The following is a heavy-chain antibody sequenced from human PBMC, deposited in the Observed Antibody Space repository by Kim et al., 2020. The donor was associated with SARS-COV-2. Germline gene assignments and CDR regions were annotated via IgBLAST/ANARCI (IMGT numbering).Heavy chain of an antibody. Sequence: PALKSRVTISVNTSKNQFSLKLSSVTAADTAVYYCARPDYYGSGGSFDPWGQGTLVTVSS. J-gene: IGHJ5*02. V-gene: IGHV4-39*07. CDR3: ARPDYYGSGGSFDP. D-gene: IGHD3-10*01.